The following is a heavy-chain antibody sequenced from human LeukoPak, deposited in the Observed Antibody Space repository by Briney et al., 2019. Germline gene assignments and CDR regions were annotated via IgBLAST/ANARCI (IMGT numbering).Heavy chain of an antibody. J-gene: IGHJ4*02. Sequence: PGRSLRLSCAASGFTFSSYGMHWVRQAPGKGLEWVAVISYDGSNKYYADSVKGRFTISRDNSKNTLYLQMNSLRAEDTAVYYCAKLVVVGATTDYWGQGTPVTVSS. CDR1: GFTFSSYG. CDR2: ISYDGSNK. CDR3: AKLVVVGATTDY. V-gene: IGHV3-30*18. D-gene: IGHD1-26*01.